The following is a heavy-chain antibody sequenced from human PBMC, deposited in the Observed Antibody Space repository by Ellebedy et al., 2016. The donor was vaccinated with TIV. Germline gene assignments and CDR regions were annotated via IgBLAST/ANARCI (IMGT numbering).Heavy chain of an antibody. CDR2: IDGDATTT. CDR1: DFTFRRSW. Sequence: PGGSLRLSCVAYDFTFRRSWMHWVRQAPGKGLVWVSRIDGDATTTNYANSVKGRFTISRDNAKNTLYLQMNSLRAEDTAVYYCVRDNQHAFDTWGQGTMVTVSS. CDR3: VRDNQHAFDT. V-gene: IGHV3-74*01. J-gene: IGHJ3*02.